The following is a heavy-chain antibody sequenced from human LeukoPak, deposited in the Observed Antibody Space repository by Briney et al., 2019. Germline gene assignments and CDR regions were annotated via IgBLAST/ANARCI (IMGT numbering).Heavy chain of an antibody. CDR2: IIPIFGTA. Sequence: GGSLRLSCAASGFTLSSYAISWVRQAPGQGLEWMGGIIPIFGTANYAQKFQGRVTITADKSTSTAYMELSSLRSEDTAVYYCARALWSQPYYFDYWGQGTLVTVSS. CDR1: GFTLSSYA. D-gene: IGHD3-10*01. V-gene: IGHV1-69*06. J-gene: IGHJ4*02. CDR3: ARALWSQPYYFDY.